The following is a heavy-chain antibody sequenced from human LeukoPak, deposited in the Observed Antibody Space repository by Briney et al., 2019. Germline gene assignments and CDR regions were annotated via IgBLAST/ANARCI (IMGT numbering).Heavy chain of an antibody. CDR3: ARGHRGDQRIVNAFGI. Sequence: SETLSLTCTVSGGSISSGGYYWSWIRQHPGKGLEWIGYIYYSGSTYYNPSLKSRVTISVDTSKNQFSLKLSSVTAADTAVYYCARGHRGDQRIVNAFGIWGQGTMVTVSS. J-gene: IGHJ3*02. D-gene: IGHD2-2*01. CDR2: IYYSGST. V-gene: IGHV4-31*03. CDR1: GGSISSGGYY.